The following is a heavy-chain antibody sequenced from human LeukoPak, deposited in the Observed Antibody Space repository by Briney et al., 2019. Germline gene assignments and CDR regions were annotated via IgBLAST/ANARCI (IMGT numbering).Heavy chain of an antibody. CDR1: GFTFSNYG. V-gene: IGHV3-23*01. CDR2: ISGGGSAT. J-gene: IGHJ6*02. CDR3: AGGAGVYYYGMDV. Sequence: GGSLRLSCAASGFTFSNYGLSWVRQAPGKGLEWVSAISGGGSATYYADSVKGRFTISRDNSKNTLFLQMNTLRVDDTAVYYCAGGAGVYYYGMDVWGQGTSVTASS.